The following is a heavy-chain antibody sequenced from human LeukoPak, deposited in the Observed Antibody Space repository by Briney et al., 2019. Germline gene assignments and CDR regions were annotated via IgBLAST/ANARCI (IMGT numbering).Heavy chain of an antibody. CDR3: ARGGGMLLTYAQEFDY. J-gene: IGHJ4*02. D-gene: IGHD4/OR15-4a*01. CDR2: INAGNGNT. Sequence: ASVKVSCKASGYTFTSYAMHWVRQAPGQRLEWMGWINAGNGNTKYSQKFQGRVTITRDTSASTAYMELSSLRDEDTAVYYCARGGGMLLTYAQEFDYWGQGTLVTVSS. V-gene: IGHV1-3*01. CDR1: GYTFTSYA.